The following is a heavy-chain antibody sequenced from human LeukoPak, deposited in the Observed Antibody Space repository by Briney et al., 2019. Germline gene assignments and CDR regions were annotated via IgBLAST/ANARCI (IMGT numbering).Heavy chain of an antibody. CDR3: AREYYGSGSLLSPFDY. Sequence: SETLSLTCTVSGVSISSSSYYWGWIRQPPGKGLEWIGSIYYSGSTYYNPSLKSRVTISVDTSKNQFSLKLSSVTAADTAVYYCAREYYGSGSLLSPFDYWGQGTLVTVSS. CDR2: IYYSGST. J-gene: IGHJ4*02. V-gene: IGHV4-39*07. CDR1: GVSISSSSYY. D-gene: IGHD3-10*01.